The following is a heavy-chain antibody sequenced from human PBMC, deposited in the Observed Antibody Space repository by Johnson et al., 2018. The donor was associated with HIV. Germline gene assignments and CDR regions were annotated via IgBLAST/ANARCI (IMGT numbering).Heavy chain of an antibody. CDR2: INWSGIST. Sequence: VQLVESGGGLVQPGGSLRLSCAASGFTFSSYWMSWVRQVPGKGLEWVSGINWSGISTGYADSVKGRFTISRDNAKNSLYLQLNSLRAEDTAVYHCARDVNTYGVGGDDAFDIWGQGTMVTVSS. V-gene: IGHV3-20*01. D-gene: IGHD5-18*01. CDR1: GFTFSSYW. J-gene: IGHJ3*02. CDR3: ARDVNTYGVGGDDAFDI.